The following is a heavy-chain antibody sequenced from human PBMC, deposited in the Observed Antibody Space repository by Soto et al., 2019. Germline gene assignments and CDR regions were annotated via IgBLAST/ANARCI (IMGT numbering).Heavy chain of an antibody. Sequence: PGGSLRLSCAASGFTFSSYGMHWVRQAPGKGLEWVAVISYDGSNKYYADSVKGRFTISRDNSKNTLYLQMNSLRAEDTAVYYCAKEQGVGSHYYYYYGMDVWGQGTTVTVSS. CDR1: GFTFSSYG. CDR2: ISYDGSNK. D-gene: IGHD1-26*01. V-gene: IGHV3-30*18. J-gene: IGHJ6*02. CDR3: AKEQGVGSHYYYYYGMDV.